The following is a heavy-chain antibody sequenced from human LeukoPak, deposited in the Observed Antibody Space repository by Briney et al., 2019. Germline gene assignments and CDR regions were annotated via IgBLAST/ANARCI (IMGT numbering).Heavy chain of an antibody. J-gene: IGHJ6*04. CDR3: ARDGRRLRSGVKDV. Sequence: SETLSLTCTVSGGSISSYYWSWIRQPAGKGLEWIGRIYTSGSTNYNPSLKSRVTMSVDTSKNQFSLKLSSVTAADTAVYYCARDGRRLRSGVKDVWGKGTTVTVSS. CDR2: IYTSGST. D-gene: IGHD3-10*01. CDR1: GGSISSYY. V-gene: IGHV4-4*07.